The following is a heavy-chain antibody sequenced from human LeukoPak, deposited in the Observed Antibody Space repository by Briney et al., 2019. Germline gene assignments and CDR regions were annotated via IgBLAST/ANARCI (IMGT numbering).Heavy chain of an antibody. CDR3: ARNGLEANGYFDY. D-gene: IGHD2-8*01. CDR2: ISVSSGSTK. CDR1: GFTFSK. J-gene: IGHJ4*02. Sequence: GGSLRLSCAASGFTFSKMNWVRQAPGKGLEWLSYISVSSGSTKKYADSVQGRFTVSRDNGKNLLYLQMNSLRAEDTAVYYCARNGLEANGYFDYWGQGTLVAVSS. V-gene: IGHV3-48*03.